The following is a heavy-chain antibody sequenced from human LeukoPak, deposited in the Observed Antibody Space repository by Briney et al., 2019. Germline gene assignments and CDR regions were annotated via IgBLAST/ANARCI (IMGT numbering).Heavy chain of an antibody. V-gene: IGHV4-34*01. D-gene: IGHD3-10*01. J-gene: IGHJ5*02. CDR1: GGSFSGYY. CDR2: INHSGST. CDR3: ARGVRYYGSGSYSP. Sequence: PSETLSLTCAVYGGSFSGYYWSWIRQPPGKGLEWIGEINHSGSTNYNPSLKSRVTISVDTSKNQFSLKLSSVTAAGTAVYYCARGVRYYGSGSYSPWGQGTLVTVSS.